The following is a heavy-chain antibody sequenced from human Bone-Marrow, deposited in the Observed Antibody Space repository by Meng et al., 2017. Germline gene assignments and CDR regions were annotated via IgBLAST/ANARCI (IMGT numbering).Heavy chain of an antibody. Sequence: ASVKVSCKASGYTFTGYYMHWVRQAPGQGLEWMGWINPNSGGTNYAQKFQGRVTMTRDTSISTAYMELSRLRSEDTAVYYCAGSVAGLPSDFDYWGQGTLVTVSS. CDR3: AGSVAGLPSDFDY. CDR2: INPNSGGT. CDR1: GYTFTGYY. D-gene: IGHD6-19*01. J-gene: IGHJ4*02. V-gene: IGHV1-2*02.